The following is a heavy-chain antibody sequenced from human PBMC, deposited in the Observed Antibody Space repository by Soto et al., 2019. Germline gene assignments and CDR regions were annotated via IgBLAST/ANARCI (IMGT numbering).Heavy chain of an antibody. CDR1: GYTFTSYG. Sequence: QVQLVQSGAEVKKPGASVKVSCKASGYTFTSYGISWVRQAPGQGLEWMGWISVYYGNTKYAQKHQGRVTITTDTSKSTVYMELRRLRHDDTAVYAGAGDLQPVMDYWGQGTLVTVSS. D-gene: IGHD3-16*01. J-gene: IGHJ4*02. V-gene: IGHV1-18*01. CDR2: ISVYYGNT. CDR3: AGDLQPVMDY.